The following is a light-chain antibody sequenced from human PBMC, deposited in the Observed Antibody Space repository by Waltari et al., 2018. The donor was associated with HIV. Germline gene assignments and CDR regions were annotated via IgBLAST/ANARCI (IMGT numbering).Light chain of an antibody. CDR1: QDVTNS. Sequence: DIQMTQSPSSLSASVGDRVTLTCRASQDVTNSIAWFQQKPGKAPKSLIFAASSLRSGLPSRFSGSGSGTDFTLTISGLLPEDFATYYCQQYHSYPMTFGQGTRLEIK. CDR2: AAS. V-gene: IGKV1-16*01. CDR3: QQYHSYPMT. J-gene: IGKJ5*01.